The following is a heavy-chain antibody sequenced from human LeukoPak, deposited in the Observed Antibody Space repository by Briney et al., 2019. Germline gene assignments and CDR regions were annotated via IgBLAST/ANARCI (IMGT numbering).Heavy chain of an antibody. Sequence: SETLSLTCTVSSGSISTSNYYWGWVRQPPGKALEWIGNIFYSGSTYYSPSLKSRVTISLDTSKNQFSLRLSSVTAADTAVYYCARADSGSPYNWFDPWGQGTLVTVSS. CDR2: IFYSGST. CDR3: ARADSGSPYNWFDP. J-gene: IGHJ5*02. CDR1: SGSISTSNYY. D-gene: IGHD3-10*01. V-gene: IGHV4-39*07.